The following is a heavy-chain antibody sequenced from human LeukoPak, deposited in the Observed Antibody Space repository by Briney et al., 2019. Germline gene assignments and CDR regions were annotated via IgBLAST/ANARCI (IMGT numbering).Heavy chain of an antibody. CDR2: IYYSGNT. J-gene: IGHJ3*02. Sequence: SETLSLTCTVSGGSISSYYWSWIRQPLGKGLEWIGYIYYSGNTYYNPSLKSRVTISVDTSKNQFSLNLSSVTAADTAVYYCARRPDYGDSIRSPGAFDIWGQGTMVTVSS. CDR3: ARRPDYGDSIRSPGAFDI. D-gene: IGHD4-17*01. CDR1: GGSISSYY. V-gene: IGHV4-59*12.